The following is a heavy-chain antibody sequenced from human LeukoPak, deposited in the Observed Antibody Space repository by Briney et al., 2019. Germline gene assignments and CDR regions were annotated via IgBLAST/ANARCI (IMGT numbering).Heavy chain of an antibody. CDR2: IWYDGSNK. CDR1: GFTFSSYG. V-gene: IGHV3-33*01. CDR3: ARDPSPYSGYDFVSY. D-gene: IGHD5-12*01. J-gene: IGHJ4*02. Sequence: SGRSLRLSCAASGFTFSSYGMHWVRQAPGKGLEWVAVIWYDGSNKYYADSVKGRFTISRDNSKNTLYLQMNSLRAEDTAVYYCARDPSPYSGYDFVSYWGQGTLVTVSS.